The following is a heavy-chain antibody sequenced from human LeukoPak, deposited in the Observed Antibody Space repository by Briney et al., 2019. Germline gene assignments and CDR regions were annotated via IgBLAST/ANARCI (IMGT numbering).Heavy chain of an antibody. CDR1: GGSISSSSYY. Sequence: SETLSLTCTVSGGSISSSSYYWSWIRQPPGKGLEWIGYIYHSGSTYYNPSLKSRVTISVDRAKNQFSLKLSSVTAADTAVYYCAREGHLLGGGNFLRRYFDLWGRGTLVTVSS. CDR3: AREGHLLGGGNFLRRYFDL. CDR2: IYHSGST. J-gene: IGHJ2*01. D-gene: IGHD4-23*01. V-gene: IGHV4-30-2*01.